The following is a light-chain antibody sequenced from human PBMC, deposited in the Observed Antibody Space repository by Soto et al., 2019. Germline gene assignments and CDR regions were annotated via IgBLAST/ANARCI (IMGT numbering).Light chain of an antibody. J-gene: IGKJ4*01. CDR2: GAS. Sequence: EILFTQAPGTLSLSPGERPTLTCRATQSISSSYFGWYQRKHGQAPRLLVYGASNRANGIPASFCSGSSGANYILIISRLEPEDFAVYYYQQYGSSPTLTFGEGTKVDIK. V-gene: IGKV3-20*01. CDR3: QQYGSSPTLT. CDR1: QSISSSY.